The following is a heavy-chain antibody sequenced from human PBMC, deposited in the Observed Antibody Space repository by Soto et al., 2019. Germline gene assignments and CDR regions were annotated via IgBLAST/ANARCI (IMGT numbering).Heavy chain of an antibody. CDR1: GFTVGTKY. J-gene: IGHJ4*02. CDR2: IYSGGST. CDR3: ARDRWAEDY. Sequence: GGSLRLSCAASGFTVGTKYMSWVRQAPGKGLEWVSVIYSGGSTFYADSVRGRFTISRDNSKNTVNLQMNSLRAEDTAVYYCARDRWAEDYWGQGTLVTVS. D-gene: IGHD3-16*01. V-gene: IGHV3-66*01.